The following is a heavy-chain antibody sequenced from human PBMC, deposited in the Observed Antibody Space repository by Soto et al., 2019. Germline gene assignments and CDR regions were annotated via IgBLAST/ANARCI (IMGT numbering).Heavy chain of an antibody. CDR1: GITFSSYD. CDR2: ISGSGGNT. CDR3: ANPPYNSGPFDF. Sequence: RTLSCAAYGITFSSYDMTWFRLAPGKGLEWPSTISGSGGNTYYADPVKGLFTISRGNSKSTLHLQMNSLRAEDTAVYYCANPPYNSGPFDFWGQGTRVTISS. D-gene: IGHD6-19*01. J-gene: IGHJ4*02. V-gene: IGHV3-23*01.